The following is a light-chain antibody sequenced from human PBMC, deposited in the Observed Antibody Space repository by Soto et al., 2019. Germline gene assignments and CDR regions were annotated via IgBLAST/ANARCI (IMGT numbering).Light chain of an antibody. J-gene: IGLJ3*02. Sequence: QSALTQPAPVSGSPGQSITISCTGTSSDVGGYNYVSWYQQHPGKAPKLMIYEVSNRPSGVSNRFSGSKSGNTASLTISGLQAEDAADYYCSSYTSSSTLDWVFGGGTKVTVL. CDR3: SSYTSSSTLDWV. CDR2: EVS. CDR1: SSDVGGYNY. V-gene: IGLV2-14*01.